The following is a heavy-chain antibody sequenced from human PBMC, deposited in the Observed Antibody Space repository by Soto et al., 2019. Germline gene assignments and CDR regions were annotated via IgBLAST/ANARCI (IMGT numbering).Heavy chain of an antibody. CDR1: GYIFTSYG. V-gene: IGHV1-18*01. CDR2: ITTDKGKT. CDR3: ATRSPAFDY. J-gene: IGHJ4*02. Sequence: QVQLVQSGPEVKKPGASVKVSCKTSGYIFTSYGISWVRQAPGQGLEWMGWITTDKGKTTYAQKFQGRVTMTKDTSTSTAYMEMRSRRSDDTAVYYCATRSPAFDYWGQGTLVTVSS.